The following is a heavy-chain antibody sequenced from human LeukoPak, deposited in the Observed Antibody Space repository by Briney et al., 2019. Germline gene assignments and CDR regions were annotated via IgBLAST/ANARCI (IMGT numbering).Heavy chain of an antibody. Sequence: ASVKVSCKASGYTFTGYYMHWVRQAPGQGLEWMGWINPNSGGTNYAQKFQGRVTMTRDTSISTAYMELSRLRSDDTAVYYCARDMSRNWNDPDAFDIWGQGTMVIVSS. J-gene: IGHJ3*02. CDR2: INPNSGGT. CDR1: GYTFTGYY. V-gene: IGHV1-2*02. D-gene: IGHD1-1*01. CDR3: ARDMSRNWNDPDAFDI.